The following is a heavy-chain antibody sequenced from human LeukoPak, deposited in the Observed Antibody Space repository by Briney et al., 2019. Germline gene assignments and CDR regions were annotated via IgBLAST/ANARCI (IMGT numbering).Heavy chain of an antibody. CDR3: ARDSGSVDTAMVHFDY. D-gene: IGHD5-18*01. V-gene: IGHV1-69*13. CDR2: IIPIFGTA. J-gene: IGHJ4*02. CDR1: GGTFSSHA. Sequence: GASVKVSCKASGGTFSSHAISWVRQAPGQGLEWMGGIIPIFGTANYAQKFQGRVTITADESTSTAYMELSSLRSEDTAVYYCARDSGSVDTAMVHFDYWGQGTLVTVSS.